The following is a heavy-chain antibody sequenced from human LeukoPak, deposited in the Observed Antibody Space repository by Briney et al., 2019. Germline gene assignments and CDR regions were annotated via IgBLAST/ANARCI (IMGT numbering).Heavy chain of an antibody. J-gene: IGHJ4*02. CDR2: LSCDGSSE. CDR3: AKGSGSSGWNDLLGVGDY. CDR1: RFAFSTYG. Sequence: GGSLRLSCAASRFAFSTYGIHWVSQARGKGLEWVAVLSCDGSSEYYADSVNGRFTISRDNSKNTLYLQMNSLRDEDTAVYYCAKGSGSSGWNDLLGVGDYWGQGTLVSVSS. V-gene: IGHV3-30*18. D-gene: IGHD6-19*01.